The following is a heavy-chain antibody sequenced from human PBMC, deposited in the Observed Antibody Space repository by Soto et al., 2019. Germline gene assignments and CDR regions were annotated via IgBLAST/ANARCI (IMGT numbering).Heavy chain of an antibody. CDR1: GYTLTELS. Sequence: GASVKVSCKVSGYTLTELSMHWVRQAPGQGLEWMGWINPNSGGTNYAQKFQGWVTMTRDTSISTAYMELSRLRSDDTAVYYCARGNFYGSGGYGMDVWGQGTTVTVSS. CDR2: INPNSGGT. CDR3: ARGNFYGSGGYGMDV. D-gene: IGHD3-10*01. J-gene: IGHJ6*02. V-gene: IGHV1-2*04.